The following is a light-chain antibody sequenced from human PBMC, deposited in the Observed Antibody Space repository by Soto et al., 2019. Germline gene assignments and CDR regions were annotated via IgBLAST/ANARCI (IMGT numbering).Light chain of an antibody. V-gene: IGKV3-20*01. Sequence: EFVLTQSPGTLSLSPGERATLSCRASQSVSSYLAWYQQKPGQAPRLLIYDASFRATGIPDRFSGSGSGADFTLTITRLEPEDSAMYYCQQYGSSGGITFGHGTRLEI. CDR3: QQYGSSGGIT. J-gene: IGKJ5*01. CDR1: QSVSSY. CDR2: DAS.